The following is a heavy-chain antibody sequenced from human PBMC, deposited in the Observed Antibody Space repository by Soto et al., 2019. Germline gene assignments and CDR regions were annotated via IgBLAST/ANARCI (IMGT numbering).Heavy chain of an antibody. CDR3: ASLVGKSWIDY. CDR2: TYDRSKWYY. V-gene: IGHV6-1*01. J-gene: IGHJ4*02. CDR1: GDSVSSNSVV. Sequence: QVQLQQSGPGLVQPSQTLSLTCAISGDSVSSNSVVWNWIRQSPSRGLEWLGRTYDRSKWYYEYAEAVTSRIINNPDTSKNHLALQLNAVTPADTGVDYCASLVGKSWIDYWCQGTLVTVSS. D-gene: IGHD2-8*02.